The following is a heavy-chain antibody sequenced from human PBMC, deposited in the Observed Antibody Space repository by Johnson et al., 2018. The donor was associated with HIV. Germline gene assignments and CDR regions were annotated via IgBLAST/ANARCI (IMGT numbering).Heavy chain of an antibody. J-gene: IGHJ3*02. CDR2: IRYDGSNK. Sequence: QVQLVESGGGVVQPGRSLRLSCAASGFTFSNYGFHWVRQAPGKGLDWVAFIRYDGSNKYYADSVKGRFTISRENAKNSLYLQMNSLRAEDTAVYYCARDILLLSSGGNAFDIWGQGTMVTVSS. CDR3: ARDILLLSSGGNAFDI. V-gene: IGHV3-30*02. CDR1: GFTFSNYG. D-gene: IGHD6-25*01.